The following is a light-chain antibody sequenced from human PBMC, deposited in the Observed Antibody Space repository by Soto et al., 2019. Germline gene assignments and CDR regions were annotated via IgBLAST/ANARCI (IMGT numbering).Light chain of an antibody. Sequence: QSALTQPPSASGSPGHSVTISCTGTSSDVGGYNYVSWYQQHPGKAPQVMIYEVSRRPSGVPDRFSGSKSGNTASLTVSGLQAEDEADYYCSSYAGSNNLLFGGGTKLTVL. CDR2: EVS. CDR1: SSDVGGYNY. J-gene: IGLJ2*01. CDR3: SSYAGSNNLL. V-gene: IGLV2-8*01.